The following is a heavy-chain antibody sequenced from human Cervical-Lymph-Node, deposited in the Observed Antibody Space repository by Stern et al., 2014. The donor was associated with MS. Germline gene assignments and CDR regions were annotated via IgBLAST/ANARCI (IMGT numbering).Heavy chain of an antibody. D-gene: IGHD5-24*01. CDR1: GFTFSSYW. CDR2: IKQDGSEK. J-gene: IGHJ4*02. CDR3: AREAAGLQLPYFDY. V-gene: IGHV3-7*01. Sequence: EVQLVESGGGLVQPGGSLRLSCAASGFTFSSYWMSWVRQAPGKGLEWVANIKQDGSEKYYVDSVKGRFTISRDNAKNSLYLQMNSLRAEDTAVYYCAREAAGLQLPYFDYWGQGTLVTVSS.